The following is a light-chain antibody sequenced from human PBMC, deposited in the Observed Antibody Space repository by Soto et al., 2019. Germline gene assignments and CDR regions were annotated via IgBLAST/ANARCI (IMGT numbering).Light chain of an antibody. J-gene: IGKJ2*01. Sequence: DIQMTQSPSTLSASVGDRVTITCRASQSISSWLAWYQQKPGKAPKLLIYDASSLESGVPSRFSGSGSGTXXXXXXXXXXXXDFATYYCQQYNSYSVTFGQXTKLEIK. CDR2: DAS. V-gene: IGKV1-5*01. CDR1: QSISSW. CDR3: QQYNSYSVT.